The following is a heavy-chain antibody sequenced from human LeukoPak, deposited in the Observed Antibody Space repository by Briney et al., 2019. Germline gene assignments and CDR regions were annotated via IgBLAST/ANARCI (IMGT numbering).Heavy chain of an antibody. CDR1: GGTFSSYA. V-gene: IGHV1-69*04. D-gene: IGHD5-24*01. CDR3: ARELEMATNPDTDFN. J-gene: IGHJ4*02. CDR2: IIPILGIA. Sequence: GASVKVSCKASGGTFSSYAISWVRQAPGQGLEWMGRIIPILGIANYAQKFQGRVTITADKSTSTAYMELSSLRSEDTAVYYCARELEMATNPDTDFNWGRGTLVTVSS.